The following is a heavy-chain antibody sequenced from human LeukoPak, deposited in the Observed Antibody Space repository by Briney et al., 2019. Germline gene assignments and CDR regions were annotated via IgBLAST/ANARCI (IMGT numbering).Heavy chain of an antibody. Sequence: SETLSLTCAVYRGSFSGYYWSWMRQPPGKGLEWIGEINHSGSTNYNPSLKSRVTISVDTSKNQFSLKLSSVTAADTAVYYCARGDSSGYTGGFDYWGQGTLVTVSS. CDR3: ARGDSSGYTGGFDY. J-gene: IGHJ4*02. V-gene: IGHV4-34*01. CDR2: INHSGST. CDR1: RGSFSGYY. D-gene: IGHD3-22*01.